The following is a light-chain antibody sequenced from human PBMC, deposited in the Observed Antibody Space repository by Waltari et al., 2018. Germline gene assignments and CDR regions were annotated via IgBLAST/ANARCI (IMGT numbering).Light chain of an antibody. CDR2: DAS. V-gene: IGKV3-20*01. Sequence: ETVLTQSPGTLSLSPGERATLSCRARQSVHGSSLARYQRKPGQTPRLLMYDASTRATGIPDRFSGSGSGTDFTLTISRLEPEDFALYYCQQYGNSPHTFGPGTRVDIQ. CDR1: QSVHGSS. CDR3: QQYGNSPHT. J-gene: IGKJ3*01.